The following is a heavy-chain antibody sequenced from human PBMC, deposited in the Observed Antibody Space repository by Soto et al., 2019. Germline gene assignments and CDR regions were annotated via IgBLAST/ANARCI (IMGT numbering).Heavy chain of an antibody. CDR1: GYTFTSYG. CDR3: ARESTMRGLEY. V-gene: IGHV1-18*01. CDR2: VSAYNGNT. D-gene: IGHD5-12*01. Sequence: QVQLVQSGAEVKKPGASVKVTCKASGYTFTSYGISWVRQDPGQGLEWMGWVSAYNGNTNYAQKLQGRVTMTTDTATSTAYMELRSLRSADTAVYYCARESTMRGLEYWGQGTLVTVSS. J-gene: IGHJ4*02.